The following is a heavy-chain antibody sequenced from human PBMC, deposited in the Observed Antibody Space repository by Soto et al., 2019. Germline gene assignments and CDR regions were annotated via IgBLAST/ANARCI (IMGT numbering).Heavy chain of an antibody. CDR3: ARILYYYGSGSYYPTKYYFGY. CDR2: IIPIFGTA. Sequence: SVKVSCKASGGTFSSYAISWVRQDHGQGLEWMGGIIPIFGTANYAQKFQGRVTITADESTSTAYMELSSLRSEDTAVYYCARILYYYGSGSYYPTKYYFGYWGQGTLVTVSS. CDR1: GGTFSSYA. D-gene: IGHD3-10*01. J-gene: IGHJ4*02. V-gene: IGHV1-69*13.